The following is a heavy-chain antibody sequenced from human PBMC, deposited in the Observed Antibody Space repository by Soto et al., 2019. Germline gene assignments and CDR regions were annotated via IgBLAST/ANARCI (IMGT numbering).Heavy chain of an antibody. CDR2: IIPIFGTA. CDR1: GGTFSSYA. Sequence: SVKVSCKASGGTFSSYAISRVRQAPGQGLEWMGGIIPIFGTANYAQKFQGRVTITADKSTSTAYMELSSLRSEDTAVYYCARDHLADSSGYYPCGFDYWGQGTLVTV. D-gene: IGHD3-22*01. J-gene: IGHJ4*02. CDR3: ARDHLADSSGYYPCGFDY. V-gene: IGHV1-69*06.